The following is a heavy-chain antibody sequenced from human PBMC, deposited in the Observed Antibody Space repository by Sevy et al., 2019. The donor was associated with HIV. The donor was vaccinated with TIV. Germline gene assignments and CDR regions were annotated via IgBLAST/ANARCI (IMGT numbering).Heavy chain of an antibody. Sequence: SETLSLTCTVSGGSISSSSYYWGWIRQPPGKGLEWIGSIYYSGSTYYNPSLKSRVTISVDTSKNQFSLKLSSVTAADTAVYYCARGWGVVAAMGAFDIWGQGTMVTVSS. CDR1: GGSISSSSYY. CDR3: ARGWGVVAAMGAFDI. J-gene: IGHJ3*02. CDR2: IYYSGST. V-gene: IGHV4-39*01. D-gene: IGHD2-15*01.